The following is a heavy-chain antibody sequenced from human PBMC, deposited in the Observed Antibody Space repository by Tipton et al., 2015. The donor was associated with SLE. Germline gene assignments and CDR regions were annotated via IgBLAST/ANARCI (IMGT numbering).Heavy chain of an antibody. CDR1: GGSISSSSYY. D-gene: IGHD6-13*01. Sequence: TLSLTCTVSGGSISSSSYYWGWIRQPPGKGLEWIGSIHYSGSTYYNPSLKSRVTISVDTSKNQFSLKLSSVTAADTAVYYCARTIGSWPNYYYYGMDVWGQGTTLTVSS. J-gene: IGHJ6*02. CDR2: IHYSGST. V-gene: IGHV4-39*07. CDR3: ARTIGSWPNYYYYGMDV.